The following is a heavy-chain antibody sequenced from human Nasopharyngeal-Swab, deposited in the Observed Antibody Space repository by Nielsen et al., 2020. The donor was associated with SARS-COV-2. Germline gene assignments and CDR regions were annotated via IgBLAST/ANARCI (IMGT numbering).Heavy chain of an antibody. J-gene: IGHJ6*02. CDR3: ARDLRDIAERFRPGGMDV. CDR1: GGSISSGSYY. Sequence: SETLSLTCTVSGGSISSGSYYWSWIRQPAGKGLVWIGRIYTRGSTNYNPSLKSRVTISVDKSKNQFSLKLSSVTDADTAVYYCARDLRDIAERFRPGGMDVWGQGTTVTVSS. D-gene: IGHD5-12*01. CDR2: IYTRGST. V-gene: IGHV4-61*02.